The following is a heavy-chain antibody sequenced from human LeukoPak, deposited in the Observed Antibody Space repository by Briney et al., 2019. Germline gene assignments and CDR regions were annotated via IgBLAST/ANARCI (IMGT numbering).Heavy chain of an antibody. CDR1: GGSISSYY. CDR3: ASLLAVSV. CDR2: IYYSGST. D-gene: IGHD2-15*01. V-gene: IGHV4-59*08. Sequence: SSETLSLTCTVSGGSISSYYWSWLRQPPGKGLEWIGYIYYSGSTNYNPSLKSRVTISVDTPKNQFSLKLSSVTAADTAVYYCASLLAVSVWGQGTLVTVPS. J-gene: IGHJ4*02.